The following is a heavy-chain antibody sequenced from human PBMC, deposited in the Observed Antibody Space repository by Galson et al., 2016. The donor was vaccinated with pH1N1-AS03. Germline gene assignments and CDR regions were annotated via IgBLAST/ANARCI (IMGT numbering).Heavy chain of an antibody. CDR1: GFFISSGYY. D-gene: IGHD3-10*01. J-gene: IGHJ2*01. CDR2: MYHSGTT. Sequence: SETLSLTCDVSGFFISSGYYWGWIRQPPGKGLEWIGSMYHSGTTFHNPSLKSRVTMSVDTSKNQFSLKLTSVTAADTAVYYCAKSLYLSGSFHSYFDLWGRGTLVIVSS. V-gene: IGHV4-38-2*01. CDR3: AKSLYLSGSFHSYFDL.